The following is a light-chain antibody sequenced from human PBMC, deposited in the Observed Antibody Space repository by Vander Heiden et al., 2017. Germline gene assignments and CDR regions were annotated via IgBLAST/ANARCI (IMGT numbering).Light chain of an antibody. V-gene: IGKV1-39*01. Sequence: DIQMPQSPSSLSASVGDRVTITCRASQSISSYLNWYQQKPGKAPKLLIYAASSLQSGVPSRCSGSGSGTDFTLTISSLQPEDFATYYCQQSYSTLYTFGQGTKLEIK. CDR2: AAS. J-gene: IGKJ2*01. CDR1: QSISSY. CDR3: QQSYSTLYT.